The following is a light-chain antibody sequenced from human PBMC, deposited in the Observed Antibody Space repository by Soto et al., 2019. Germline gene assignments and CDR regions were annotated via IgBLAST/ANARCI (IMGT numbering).Light chain of an antibody. CDR3: QQYSLYYT. V-gene: IGKV1-5*01. CDR1: QSISSS. CDR2: DAS. Sequence: DIQMPQSPSTLSASVGDRVTITCRASQSISSSLAWYQQKTGKAPEFLIYDASSLKSGVPSRFSGSGSGTEFTLTISSLQPDDFATYYCQQYSLYYTFGHGNKLAIK. J-gene: IGKJ2*01.